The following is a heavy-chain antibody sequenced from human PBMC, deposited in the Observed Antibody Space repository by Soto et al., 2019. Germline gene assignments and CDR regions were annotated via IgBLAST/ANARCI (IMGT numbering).Heavy chain of an antibody. D-gene: IGHD2-8*01. CDR1: GFAFRTYW. V-gene: IGHV3-7*01. CDR3: ARRRIMLFAPHLDV. J-gene: IGHJ6*02. CDR2: IKPDGSEK. Sequence: AGSLRLPCSASGFAFRTYWMSWVRQAPGKGLEWVANIKPDGSEKPYADSVKGRFTISRDNAKNSLYLQMSSLRAEDTAVYYCARRRIMLFAPHLDVWGQGTTVTVSS.